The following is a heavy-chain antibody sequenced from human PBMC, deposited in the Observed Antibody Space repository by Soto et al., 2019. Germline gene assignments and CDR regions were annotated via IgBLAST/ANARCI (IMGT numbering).Heavy chain of an antibody. V-gene: IGHV3-23*01. Sequence: EVQLLESGVGFIQPGGSLGLSCAASGFSFSNYVMTWVRQAPGKGLEWVSGISGSGDNTYYADSVKGRFTISRDNSKNTLYLQMNSLRAEDTAVYYCAVGDYWGQGTLVTVSS. CDR2: ISGSGDNT. D-gene: IGHD3-16*01. CDR3: AVGDY. CDR1: GFSFSNYV. J-gene: IGHJ4*02.